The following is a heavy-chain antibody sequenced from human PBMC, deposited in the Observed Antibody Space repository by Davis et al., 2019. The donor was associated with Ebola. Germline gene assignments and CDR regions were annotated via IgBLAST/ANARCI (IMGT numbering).Heavy chain of an antibody. CDR1: GGTFSSYA. D-gene: IGHD5-12*01. CDR3: ARDMYSGYDRPLDY. J-gene: IGHJ4*02. CDR2: IIPIFGTA. V-gene: IGHV1-69*13. Sequence: SVKVSCKASGGTFSSYAISWVRQAPGQGLAWMGGIIPIFGTANYAQKFQGRVTITADESTSTAYMELSSLRSEDTAVYYCARDMYSGYDRPLDYWGQGTLVTVSS.